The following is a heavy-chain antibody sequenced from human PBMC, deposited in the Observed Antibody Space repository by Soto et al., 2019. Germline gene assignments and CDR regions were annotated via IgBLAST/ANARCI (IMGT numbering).Heavy chain of an antibody. CDR1: GFTVSSNY. V-gene: IGHV3-66*04. CDR3: ARLHYGSGSYRERDFDY. Sequence: GGSVRLSCAASGFTVSSNYMSWVRQAPGKGLEWVSVIYSGGSTYYADSVKGRFTISRDNSKNTLYLQMNSLRAEDTAVYYCARLHYGSGSYRERDFDYWGQGTLVTVSS. J-gene: IGHJ4*02. D-gene: IGHD3-10*01. CDR2: IYSGGST.